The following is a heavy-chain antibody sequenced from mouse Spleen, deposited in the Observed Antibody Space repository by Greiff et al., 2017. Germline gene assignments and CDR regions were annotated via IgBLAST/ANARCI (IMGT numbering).Heavy chain of an antibody. CDR2: INPNNGGT. D-gene: IGHD2-14*01. CDR1: GYTFTDYN. CDR3: ARSYRYDYFDY. V-gene: IGHV1-22*01. Sequence: VQLKQSGPELVKPGASVKMSCKASGYTFTDYNMHWVKQSHGKSLEWIGYINPNNGGTSYNQKFKGKATLTVNKSSSTAYMELRSLTSEDSAVYYCARSYRYDYFDYWGQGTTLTVSS. J-gene: IGHJ2*01.